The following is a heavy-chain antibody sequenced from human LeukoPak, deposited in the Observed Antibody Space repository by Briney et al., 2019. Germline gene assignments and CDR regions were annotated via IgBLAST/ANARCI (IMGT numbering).Heavy chain of an antibody. CDR3: AKGIVGATTHFDY. J-gene: IGHJ4*02. CDR2: ISGSGGST. D-gene: IGHD1-26*01. V-gene: IGHV3-23*01. Sequence: GGSLRLSCAASGFTFSSYAMSWVRQAPGKGLEWVSAISGSGGSTYYAGSVKGRFTISRDNSKNTLYLQMNSLRAEDTAVYYCAKGIVGATTHFDYWGQGTLVTVSS. CDR1: GFTFSSYA.